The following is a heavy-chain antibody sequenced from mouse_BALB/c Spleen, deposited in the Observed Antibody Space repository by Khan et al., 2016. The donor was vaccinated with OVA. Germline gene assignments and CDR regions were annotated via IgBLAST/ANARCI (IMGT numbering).Heavy chain of an antibody. J-gene: IGHJ2*01. Sequence: EVQLQQSGPELVKPGASVKISCKASGYSFTGYFMNWVMQSHGKSLEWIGRINPHIGETFYNPKFKGKATLTADESSSTAHMELRSLASEDSAVYYCARIYGSDVAYWGQGTTLTVSS. V-gene: IGHV1-20*02. CDR3: ARIYGSDVAY. D-gene: IGHD1-1*01. CDR2: INPHIGET. CDR1: GYSFTGYF.